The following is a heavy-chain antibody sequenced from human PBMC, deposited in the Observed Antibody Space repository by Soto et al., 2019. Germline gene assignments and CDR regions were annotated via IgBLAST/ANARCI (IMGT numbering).Heavy chain of an antibody. J-gene: IGHJ3*02. D-gene: IGHD2-2*01. CDR1: GGSISSSSYY. CDR2: IHYSGST. Sequence: KPSETLSLTCTVSGGSISSSSYYWGWIRQPPGKGLEWIGSIHYSGSTDYNPSLKSRITIFVDTSKSQFSLKLSSVTAADTAVYYCARHGRYCSSTSCYGFDIWGQGTMVTVSS. CDR3: ARHGRYCSSTSCYGFDI. V-gene: IGHV4-39*01.